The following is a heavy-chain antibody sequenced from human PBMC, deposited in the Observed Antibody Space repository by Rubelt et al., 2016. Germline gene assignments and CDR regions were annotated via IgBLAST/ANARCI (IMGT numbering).Heavy chain of an antibody. CDR1: GFTFSTYS. J-gene: IGHJ3*01. CDR3: ARNPHLAPGLLFDL. Sequence: LRLSCAASGFTFSTYSMNWVRQAPGKGLEWVSSISSSSSYIYYADSVKGRFTISRDNSRNTLYLQMNSLRVEDTAVYYCARNPHLAPGLLFDLWGQGTMVTVSS. CDR2: ISSSSSYI. D-gene: IGHD1-14*01. V-gene: IGHV3-21*04.